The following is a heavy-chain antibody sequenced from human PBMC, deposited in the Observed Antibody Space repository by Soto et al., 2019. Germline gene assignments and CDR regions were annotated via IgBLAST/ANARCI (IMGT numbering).Heavy chain of an antibody. CDR1: GFSLSTSGVG. CDR3: AHLTYYYDSSGYYSRAEYFQH. D-gene: IGHD3-22*01. V-gene: IGHV2-5*02. Sequence: SGPTLVNPTQTLTLTCTFSGFSLSTSGVGVGWIRQPPGKALEWLALIYWDDDKRYSPSLKSRLTITKDTSKNQVVLTMTNMDTVDTATYYCAHLTYYYDSSGYYSRAEYFQHWGQGTLVTVSS. CDR2: IYWDDDK. J-gene: IGHJ1*01.